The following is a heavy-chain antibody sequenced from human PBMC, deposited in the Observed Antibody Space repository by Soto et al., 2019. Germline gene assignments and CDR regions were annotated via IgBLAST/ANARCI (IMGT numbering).Heavy chain of an antibody. J-gene: IGHJ6*04. Sequence: PSETLSLTCTVSGGSISSYYWTWIRQPPGKGLEWIGNINYSGNTNYNPSLKNRVTMSLDTSKNQFSLKLTSVTAADTAVYYCSRPSLWSKPYMDVWGKGTSVTVSS. D-gene: IGHD3-16*01. V-gene: IGHV4-59*08. CDR3: SRPSLWSKPYMDV. CDR1: GGSISSYY. CDR2: INYSGNT.